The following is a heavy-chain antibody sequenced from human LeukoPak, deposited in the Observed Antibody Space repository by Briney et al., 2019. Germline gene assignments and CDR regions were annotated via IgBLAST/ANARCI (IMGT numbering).Heavy chain of an antibody. CDR1: GLSVSSNY. CDR3: ARAPYYDSPDY. J-gene: IGHJ4*02. Sequence: PGESLRLSCAASGLSVSSNYMSWVRQAPGKGLEWVSVLYSDGTTYYADSVKGRFTISRDNSKNTLYLQMNSLRAEDTAVYYCARAPYYDSPDYWGQGTLVTVSS. CDR2: LYSDGTT. D-gene: IGHD3-22*01. V-gene: IGHV3-66*02.